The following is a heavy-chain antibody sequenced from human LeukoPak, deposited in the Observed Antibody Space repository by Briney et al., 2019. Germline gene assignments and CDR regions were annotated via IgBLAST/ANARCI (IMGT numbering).Heavy chain of an antibody. D-gene: IGHD2-2*03. Sequence: GASVKVSCKASGYTFTSYAMNWVRQAPGQGLEWLGWINPNSGGTNYAQKFQGRVTMTRDTSISTAYMELSRLRSDDTAVYYCARAGGGYCSSTSCYSYYYMDVWGKGTTVTVSS. CDR3: ARAGGGYCSSTSCYSYYYMDV. CDR2: INPNSGGT. J-gene: IGHJ6*03. CDR1: GYTFTSYA. V-gene: IGHV1-2*02.